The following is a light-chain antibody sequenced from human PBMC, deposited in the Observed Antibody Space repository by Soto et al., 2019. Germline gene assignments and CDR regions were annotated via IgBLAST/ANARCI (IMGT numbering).Light chain of an antibody. J-gene: IGLJ1*01. CDR2: DVN. Sequence: QSALTQPASVSGSPGQSISVSCTGTSSDVGGYNYVSWYQQHPGKAPKLMIYDVNNRPSGVSDRFSGSKSGNTASLTISGLQAEDEADYYCSSYTSTSTPVFGTGTKLTVL. CDR3: SSYTSTSTPV. CDR1: SSDVGGYNY. V-gene: IGLV2-14*01.